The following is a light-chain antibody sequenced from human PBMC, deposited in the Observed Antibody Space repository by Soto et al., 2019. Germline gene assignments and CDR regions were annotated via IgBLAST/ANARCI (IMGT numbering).Light chain of an antibody. J-gene: IGKJ1*01. CDR1: QSISSW. V-gene: IGKV1-5*01. CDR3: QQSNSYSWT. Sequence: DIQMTQSPSTLSASVGDRVTITCRASQSISSWLDWYQQKPGKAPKLLGYDASSLESGVPSRFSGSGSGTEFTLTISSLQPDDCATDYCQQSNSYSWTFGQGTKVEIK. CDR2: DAS.